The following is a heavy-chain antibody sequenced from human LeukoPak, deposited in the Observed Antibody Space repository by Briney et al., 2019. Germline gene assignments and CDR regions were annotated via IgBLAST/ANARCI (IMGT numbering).Heavy chain of an antibody. D-gene: IGHD3-22*01. CDR3: ALAPGAYYYDSSGYGAFDI. CDR2: IYYSGST. V-gene: IGHV4-59*01. Sequence: SETLSLTCTVSGGSISSYYWSWIRQPPGKGLEWIGYIYYSGSTNYNPSLKSRVTISVDTFKNQFSLKLSSVTAADTAVYYCALAPGAYYYDSSGYGAFDIWGQGTMVTVSS. J-gene: IGHJ3*02. CDR1: GGSISSYY.